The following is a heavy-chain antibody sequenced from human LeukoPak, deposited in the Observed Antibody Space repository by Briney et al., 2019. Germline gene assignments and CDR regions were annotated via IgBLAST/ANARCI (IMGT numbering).Heavy chain of an antibody. CDR2: IYYSGST. D-gene: IGHD1-1*01. Sequence: SETLSLTCTVSGGSVSSGSYYWSWIRQPPGTGLEWIGYIYYSGSTNYNPSLKSRVTISVDTSKNQFSLKLSSVSAADTAVYYCARVQQGMYREDYYYYGMDVWGQGTTVTVSS. CDR3: ARVQQGMYREDYYYYGMDV. V-gene: IGHV4-61*01. CDR1: GGSVSSGSYY. J-gene: IGHJ6*02.